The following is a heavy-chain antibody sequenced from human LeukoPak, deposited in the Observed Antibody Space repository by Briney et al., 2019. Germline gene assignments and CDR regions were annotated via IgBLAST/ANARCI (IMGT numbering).Heavy chain of an antibody. J-gene: IGHJ6*02. V-gene: IGHV1-2*02. D-gene: IGHD4-11*01. CDR3: ASDVPTVTTWNGMDV. Sequence: ASVKVSCKASGYTFTSYGISWVRQAPGQGLEWMGWINPNSGGTNYAQKFQGRVTMTRDTSISTAYMELSRLRSDDTAVYYCASDVPTVTTWNGMDVWGQGTTVTVSS. CDR1: GYTFTSYG. CDR2: INPNSGGT.